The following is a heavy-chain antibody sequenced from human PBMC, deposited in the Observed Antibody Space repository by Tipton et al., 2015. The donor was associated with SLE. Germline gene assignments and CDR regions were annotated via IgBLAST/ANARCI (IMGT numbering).Heavy chain of an antibody. CDR3: ARDQLKIFDY. J-gene: IGHJ4*02. CDR2: ISYDGSNK. CDR1: GFTFSSYA. Sequence: SLRLSCAASGFTFSSYAMHWVRQAPGKGLEWVAVISYDGSNKYYADSVKGRFTISRDNSKNTLYLQMNSLRAEDTAVYYCARDQLKIFDYWGQGTLVTVSS. V-gene: IGHV3-30*04. D-gene: IGHD1-1*01.